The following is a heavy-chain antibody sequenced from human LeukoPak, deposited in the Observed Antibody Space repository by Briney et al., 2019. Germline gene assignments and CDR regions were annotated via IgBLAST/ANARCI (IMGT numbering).Heavy chain of an antibody. CDR3: AKDRYYYGSGSLH. Sequence: GGSLRLSCAASGFTFSSYAMSWVRQAPGKGLEWVSAISGSGGSTYYADSVKGRFTISRDNSKNTLYLQMNSLRPEDTAVYYCAKDRYYYGSGSLHWGQGTLVTVSS. CDR2: ISGSGGST. V-gene: IGHV3-23*01. CDR1: GFTFSSYA. D-gene: IGHD3-10*01. J-gene: IGHJ1*01.